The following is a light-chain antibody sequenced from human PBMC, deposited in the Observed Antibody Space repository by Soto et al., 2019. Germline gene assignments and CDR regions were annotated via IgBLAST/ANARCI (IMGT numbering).Light chain of an antibody. Sequence: IVMTQSPATLSLSPGDRATLFCRASQNVATNMAWYQQKPGQAPRLLIYGASIRATGVPDRFSGSGSGTEFTLPIDSLQSEDFAVVYCHQFTNGLRTFGRGPRVEV. CDR2: GAS. J-gene: IGKJ1*01. CDR1: QNVATN. CDR3: HQFTNGLRT. V-gene: IGKV3-15*01.